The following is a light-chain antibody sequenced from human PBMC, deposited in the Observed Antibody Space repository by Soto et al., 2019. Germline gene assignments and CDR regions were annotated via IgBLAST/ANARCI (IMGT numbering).Light chain of an antibody. CDR1: SSDVGGYNY. CDR3: CSYEGSRRV. CDR2: DVI. J-gene: IGLJ1*01. Sequence: QSVLTQPRSVSGSPGQSVTISCIGTSSDVGGYNYVSWYQQHPGKAPKLMIYDVIKRPSGFPHRFSGSKSGNTASLTISGLQAEDEADYYCCSYEGSRRVFGNGTKLTVL. V-gene: IGLV2-11*01.